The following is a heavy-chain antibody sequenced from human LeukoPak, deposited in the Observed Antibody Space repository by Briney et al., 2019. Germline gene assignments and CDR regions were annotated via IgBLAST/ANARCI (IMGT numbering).Heavy chain of an antibody. CDR1: GYTFTGYY. V-gene: IGHV1-2*02. J-gene: IGHJ4*02. D-gene: IGHD2-15*01. CDR3: ARGWQWWDS. Sequence: ASVKVSCTASGYTFTGYYVHWVRQAPGQGLEWMGWINPDSGGTNYAQKFQGRVTMTRDTSISTAYMELNRLRSDDTAVYYCARGWQWWDSWGQGTLVTVSS. CDR2: INPDSGGT.